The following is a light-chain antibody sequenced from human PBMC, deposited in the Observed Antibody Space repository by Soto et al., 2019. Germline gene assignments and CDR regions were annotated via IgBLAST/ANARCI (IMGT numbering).Light chain of an antibody. CDR3: QQRNNWPWT. Sequence: EIVMTQSPATLSVSPGETATLSCRASQSVAGNLAWYQQKPGQPPRLLIYGVSTRATGIPARFGASGSATDFTLTISSLEPEDFAFYYCQQRNNWPWTFGQGTKVEIK. CDR2: GVS. J-gene: IGKJ1*01. V-gene: IGKV3D-15*01. CDR1: QSVAGN.